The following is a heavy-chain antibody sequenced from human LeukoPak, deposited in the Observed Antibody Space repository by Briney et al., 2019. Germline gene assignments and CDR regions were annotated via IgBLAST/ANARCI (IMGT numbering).Heavy chain of an antibody. D-gene: IGHD3-9*01. V-gene: IGHV3-21*01. Sequence: GGSLRLSCAASGFTFSSYAMSWVRQAPGKGLEWVSSISSSSSYIYYADSVKGRFTISRDNAKNSLYLQMNSLRAEDTAVYYCARDDYDILTGYYFDYWGQGTLVTVSS. CDR3: ARDDYDILTGYYFDY. J-gene: IGHJ4*02. CDR2: ISSSSSYI. CDR1: GFTFSSYA.